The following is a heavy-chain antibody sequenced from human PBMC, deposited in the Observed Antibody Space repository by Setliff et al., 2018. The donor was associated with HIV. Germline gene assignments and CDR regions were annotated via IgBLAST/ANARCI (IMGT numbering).Heavy chain of an antibody. CDR1: GYSFSSYW. D-gene: IGHD3-22*01. Sequence: PGESLKISCQGSGYSFSSYWIGWVRQMPGKGLEWMGIIHPGDSDTRYSPSFQGQVIISADKSINTAYLQWNSLKASDTALYYCARITYYYDSSAYLLYDAFDIWGQGTMVTVSS. J-gene: IGHJ3*02. V-gene: IGHV5-51*01. CDR2: IHPGDSDT. CDR3: ARITYYYDSSAYLLYDAFDI.